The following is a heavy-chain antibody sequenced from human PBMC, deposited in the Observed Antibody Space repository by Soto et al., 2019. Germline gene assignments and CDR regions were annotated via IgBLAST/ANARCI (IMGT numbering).Heavy chain of an antibody. J-gene: IGHJ3*02. CDR2: IGTAGDT. CDR3: ARGKDIVVVPAASDAFDI. V-gene: IGHV3-13*01. D-gene: IGHD2-2*01. CDR1: GFTFSSYD. Sequence: EVQLVESGGGLVQPGGSLRLSCAASGFTFSSYDMHWVRQATGKGLEWVSAIGTAGDTYYPGSVKGRFTISRENAKNSLYLQMNSLRAGDTAVYYCARGKDIVVVPAASDAFDIWGQGTMVTVSS.